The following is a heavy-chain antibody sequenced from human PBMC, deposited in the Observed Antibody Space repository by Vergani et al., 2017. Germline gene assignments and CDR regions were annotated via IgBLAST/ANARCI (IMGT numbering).Heavy chain of an antibody. CDR1: GGTFSSYA. D-gene: IGHD6-13*01. Sequence: QVQLVQSGAEVKKPGSSVKVSCKASGGTFSSYAISWVRQAPGQGLEWMGGIIPIFGTANYAQKFQGRVTITADESTSTAYMELRSLRSEDTAVYYCAGARGRTFRYSSSWDLDYWGQGTLVTVSS. CDR3: AGARGRTFRYSSSWDLDY. CDR2: IIPIFGTA. J-gene: IGHJ4*02. V-gene: IGHV1-69*13.